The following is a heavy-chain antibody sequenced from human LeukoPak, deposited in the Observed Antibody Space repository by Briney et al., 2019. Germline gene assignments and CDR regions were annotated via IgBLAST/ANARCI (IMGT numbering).Heavy chain of an antibody. CDR2: IYFSGST. CDR3: ARHVGYCGGGSCYTWFDP. J-gene: IGHJ5*02. D-gene: IGHD2-15*01. Sequence: SETLSLTCTVSGGSISSYYWSWIRQPPGKGLEWIGYIYFSGSTNYHPSLKSRFTISVDTSKNQFSLRLSSVTAADTAVYYCARHVGYCGGGSCYTWFDPWGQGTLVTVSS. V-gene: IGHV4-59*08. CDR1: GGSISSYY.